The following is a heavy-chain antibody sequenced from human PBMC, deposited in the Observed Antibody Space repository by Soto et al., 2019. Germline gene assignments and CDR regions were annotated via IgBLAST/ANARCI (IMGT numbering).Heavy chain of an antibody. CDR3: ARSGRNHYGHSPFFDY. CDR2: IIPIFGTA. J-gene: IGHJ4*02. V-gene: IGHV1-69*01. Sequence: QVQLVQSGAEVKKPGSSVKVSCKASGGTFSSYAISWVRQAPGQGLEWMGGIIPIFGTANYGQKFQGRVTTTADESTSTAYMELSSMRSEDTAVYYCARSGRNHYGHSPFFDYWGQGTLVTVSS. D-gene: IGHD4-17*01. CDR1: GGTFSSYA.